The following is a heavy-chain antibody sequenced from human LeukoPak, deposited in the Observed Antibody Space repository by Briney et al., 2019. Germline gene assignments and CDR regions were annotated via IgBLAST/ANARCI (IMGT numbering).Heavy chain of an antibody. V-gene: IGHV3-21*01. J-gene: IGHJ4*02. CDR2: ITSTSGYI. CDR1: GFTFSLYT. D-gene: IGHD6-25*01. CDR3: ARRYSSASDY. Sequence: PGGSLRLSCAASGFTFSLYTMNWVRQAPGKGLEWVSSITSTSGYIYYADSVKGRFTISRDNARNSLFLQMNSLRAEDTAVYYCARRYSSASDYWGQGTLATVSS.